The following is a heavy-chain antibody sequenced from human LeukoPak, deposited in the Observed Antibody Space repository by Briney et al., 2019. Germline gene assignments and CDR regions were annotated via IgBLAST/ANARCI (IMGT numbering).Heavy chain of an antibody. Sequence: SETLSPTCTVSGGSVSSGSYYWSWIRQPPGKGLEWIGEINHSGSTNYNPSLKSRVTISVDTSKNQFSLKLSSVTAADTAVYYCAREIAVGHFDYWGQGTLVTVSS. V-gene: IGHV4-39*07. J-gene: IGHJ4*02. D-gene: IGHD6-19*01. CDR3: AREIAVGHFDY. CDR2: INHSGST. CDR1: GGSVSSGSYY.